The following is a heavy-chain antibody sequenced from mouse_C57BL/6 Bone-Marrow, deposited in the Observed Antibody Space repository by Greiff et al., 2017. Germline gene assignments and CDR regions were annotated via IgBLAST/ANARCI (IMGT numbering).Heavy chain of an antibody. J-gene: IGHJ4*01. D-gene: IGHD2-4*01. V-gene: IGHV5-4*03. Sequence: EVNVVESGGGLVKPGGSLKLSCAASGFTFSSYAMSWVRQTPEKRLEWVATISDGGSYTYYPDNVKGRFTISRDNAKNKLYLQMSHLKSEDTAMSYCARGGLRRRYYYCIDYGGQGTSVTVSA. CDR2: ISDGGSYT. CDR3: ARGGLRRRYYYCIDY. CDR1: GFTFSSYA.